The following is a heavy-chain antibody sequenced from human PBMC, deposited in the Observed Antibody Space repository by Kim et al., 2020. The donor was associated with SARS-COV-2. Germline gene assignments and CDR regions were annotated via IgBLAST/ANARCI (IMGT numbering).Heavy chain of an antibody. Sequence: AQKFQGRVTMTRDTSTSTVYMELSSLRSEDTAVYYCARDQQWLVRYGMDVWGQGTTVTVSS. D-gene: IGHD6-19*01. J-gene: IGHJ6*02. V-gene: IGHV1-46*01. CDR3: ARDQQWLVRYGMDV.